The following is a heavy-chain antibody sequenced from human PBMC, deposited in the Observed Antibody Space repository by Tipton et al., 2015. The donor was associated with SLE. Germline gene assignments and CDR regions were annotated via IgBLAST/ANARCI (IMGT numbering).Heavy chain of an antibody. Sequence: TLSLTCTVSGGSISNSYWTWIRQPPGKGLEWIGSIFYTGSVHDNPSLTSRVTMSLDTSKSQFSLRLTSVSAADTAMYFCARRVPPRFYFVLWGRVTLVTVSA. V-gene: IGHV4-59*01. D-gene: IGHD2/OR15-2a*01. J-gene: IGHJ2*01. CDR1: GGSISNSY. CDR3: ARRVPPRFYFVL. CDR2: IFYTGSV.